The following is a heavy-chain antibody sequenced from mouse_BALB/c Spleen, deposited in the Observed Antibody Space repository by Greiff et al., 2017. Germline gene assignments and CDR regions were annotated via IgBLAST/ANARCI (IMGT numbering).Heavy chain of an antibody. CDR2: IRNKANGYTT. Sequence: DVKLVESGGGLVQPGGSLRLSCATSGFTFTDYYMSWVRQPPGKALEWLGFIRNKANGYTTEYSASVKGRFTISRDNSQSILYLQMNTLRAEDSATYYCARGSGYYWYFDVWGAGTTVTVSS. J-gene: IGHJ1*01. D-gene: IGHD1-3*01. V-gene: IGHV7-3*02. CDR1: GFTFTDYY. CDR3: ARGSGYYWYFDV.